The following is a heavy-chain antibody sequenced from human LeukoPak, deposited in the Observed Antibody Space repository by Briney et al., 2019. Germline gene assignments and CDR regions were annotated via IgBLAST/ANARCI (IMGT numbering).Heavy chain of an antibody. V-gene: IGHV3-23*01. Sequence: PGGSLRLSCAASGFTSSTYAMNWVRLAPGKGLEWVSGISISGGSTNYADSVKGRFTISRDNSKNTVYLQMNSLRAEDTAVYYCARGLMMAQYFQYWGQGTLVIVSS. CDR3: ARGLMMAQYFQY. CDR1: GFTSSTYA. CDR2: ISISGGST. J-gene: IGHJ1*01. D-gene: IGHD3-16*01.